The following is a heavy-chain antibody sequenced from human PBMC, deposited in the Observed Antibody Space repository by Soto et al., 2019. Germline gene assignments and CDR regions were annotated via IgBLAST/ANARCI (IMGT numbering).Heavy chain of an antibody. J-gene: IGHJ4*02. V-gene: IGHV3-30-3*01. Sequence: QVQLAESGGGVVQPGRSLRLSCAASGFTFSNYAMNWVRQAPGKRLEWVAAISYDGSDKNYADSVQGRFTVSRDNSKNTLHLQMNSLRTEDTAVYYYARDFGYWGQGTLVTVSS. CDR2: ISYDGSDK. CDR3: ARDFGY. CDR1: GFTFSNYA.